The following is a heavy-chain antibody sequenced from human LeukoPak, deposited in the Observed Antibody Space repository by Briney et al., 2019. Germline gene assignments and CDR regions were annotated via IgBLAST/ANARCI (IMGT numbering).Heavy chain of an antibody. J-gene: IGHJ6*02. CDR3: AKEVHNYYGMDV. CDR1: GFTLTSYW. D-gene: IGHD1-1*01. CDR2: SDSDESNR. V-gene: IGHV3-74*01. Sequence: GGSLRLSCAASGFTLTSYWMHWVRQAPGKGLVWVSRSDSDESNRSYADSVKGRFTISRDNAKNTLYLQMNSLRAEDTAVYYCAKEVHNYYGMDVWGQGTTVTVS.